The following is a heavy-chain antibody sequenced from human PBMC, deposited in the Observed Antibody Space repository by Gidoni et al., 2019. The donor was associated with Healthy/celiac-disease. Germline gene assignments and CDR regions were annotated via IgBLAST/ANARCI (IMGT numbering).Heavy chain of an antibody. D-gene: IGHD2-2*01. J-gene: IGHJ3*02. CDR1: GGTFSSYA. CDR2: IIPIFGTT. CDR3: ARGVGDCSSTSCYLSAFDI. V-gene: IGHV1-69*01. Sequence: QVQLVQSGAEVKKPGSSVKVPCKASGGTFSSYALSWVRQAPGQGLEWMGGIIPIFGTTNYAQKFQGRVTITADESTSTAYMKLSSLRSEDTAVYYCARGVGDCSSTSCYLSAFDIWGQGTMVTVSS.